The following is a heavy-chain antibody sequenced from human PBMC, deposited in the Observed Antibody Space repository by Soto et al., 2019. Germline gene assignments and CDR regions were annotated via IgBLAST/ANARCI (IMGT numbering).Heavy chain of an antibody. CDR3: ARGGSLYYDFWSGYYTGGPRYNWFDP. CDR2: INHSGST. D-gene: IGHD3-3*01. J-gene: IGHJ5*02. V-gene: IGHV4-34*01. Sequence: PSETLSLTCAVYGGSFSGYYWSWIRQPPGKGLEWIGEINHSGSTNYNPSLKSRVTISVDTSKNQFSLKLSSVTAADTAVYYCARGGSLYYDFWSGYYTGGPRYNWFDPWGQGTLVTVSS. CDR1: GGSFSGYY.